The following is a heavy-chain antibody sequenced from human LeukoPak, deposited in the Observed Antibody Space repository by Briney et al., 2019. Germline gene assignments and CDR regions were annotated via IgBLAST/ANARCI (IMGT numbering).Heavy chain of an antibody. V-gene: IGHV3-7*03. Sequence: GGSLRLSCAASGFTFSSYAMSWVRQAPGKGLEWVANIKQDGSEKHYVDSVKGRFTISRDNTKNSLYLQMNSLRAEDTAVYYCAGAGLDYWGQGTLVTVSS. CDR1: GFTFSSYA. J-gene: IGHJ4*02. CDR3: AGAGLDY. CDR2: IKQDGSEK.